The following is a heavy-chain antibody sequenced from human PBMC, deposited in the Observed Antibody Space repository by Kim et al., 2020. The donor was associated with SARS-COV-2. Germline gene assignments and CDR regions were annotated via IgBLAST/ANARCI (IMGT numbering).Heavy chain of an antibody. CDR1: GGSFSGYY. J-gene: IGHJ6*02. V-gene: IGHV4-34*01. CDR2: INHSGST. CDR3: ARGHELWFGESIRVYYYYYGMDV. Sequence: SETLSLTCAVYGGSFSGYYWSWIRQPPGKGLEWIGEINHSGSTNYNPSLKSRVTISVDTSKNQFSLKLSSVTAADTAVYYCARGHELWFGESIRVYYYYYGMDVWGQGTTVTVSS. D-gene: IGHD3-10*01.